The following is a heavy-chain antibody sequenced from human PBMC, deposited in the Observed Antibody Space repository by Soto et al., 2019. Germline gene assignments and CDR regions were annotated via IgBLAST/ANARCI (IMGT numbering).Heavy chain of an antibody. J-gene: IGHJ5*02. CDR1: GFTFTRYS. V-gene: IGHV3-21*01. CDR3: TRDASRDSSARGWFDP. CDR2: ISSTTNYI. Sequence: PGGSLRLSCAASGFTFTRYSMNWVRQAPGKGLEWVSSISSTTNYIYYADSMRGRFTISRDNAKNSLHLQMNSLRAEDTAVYYCTRDASRDSSARGWFDPWGPGTLVTVS. D-gene: IGHD6-13*01.